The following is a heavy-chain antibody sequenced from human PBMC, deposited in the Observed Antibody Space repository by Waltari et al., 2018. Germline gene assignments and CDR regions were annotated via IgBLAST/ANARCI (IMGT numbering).Heavy chain of an antibody. D-gene: IGHD1-26*01. V-gene: IGHV3-74*01. Sequence: EVQLVESGGGLVQPGGSLRLSCAASGFTFSSYWLHWVRQAPGKGLVWVSRINSDGSSTSYADSVKGRFTISRDNAKNTLYLQMNSLRAEDTAVYYCASLPHIVGAPVDAFDIWGQGTMVTVSS. CDR2: INSDGSST. J-gene: IGHJ3*02. CDR3: ASLPHIVGAPVDAFDI. CDR1: GFTFSSYW.